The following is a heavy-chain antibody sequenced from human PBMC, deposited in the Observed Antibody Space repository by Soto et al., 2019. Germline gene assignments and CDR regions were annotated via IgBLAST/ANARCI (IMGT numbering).Heavy chain of an antibody. CDR3: ARERTTISMDV. D-gene: IGHD3-9*01. CDR1: GYTFTSYY. V-gene: IGHV1-46*01. Sequence: VASVKVSCKASGYTFTSYYMHWVRQAPGQGLEWMGIINPSGGNTGYAQKFQGSVTMTRNTSISTAYMELSSLRSEDTAVYYCARERTTISMDVWGQGTTVTVSS. CDR2: INPSGGNT. J-gene: IGHJ6*02.